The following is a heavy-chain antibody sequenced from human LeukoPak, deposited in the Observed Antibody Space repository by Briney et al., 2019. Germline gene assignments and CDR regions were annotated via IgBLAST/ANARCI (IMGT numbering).Heavy chain of an antibody. J-gene: IGHJ4*02. D-gene: IGHD3-9*01. Sequence: PSDTLSLTCTVSGASISSGGYYWSWIRQPPGNGLEWIGYIYHSGSTYYNPSLKSRVTISVDRSKNQFSLKLSSVTAADTAVYYCARDLMTRYDILTGLGYWGQGTLVTVSS. V-gene: IGHV4-30-2*01. CDR2: IYHSGST. CDR1: GASISSGGYY. CDR3: ARDLMTRYDILTGLGY.